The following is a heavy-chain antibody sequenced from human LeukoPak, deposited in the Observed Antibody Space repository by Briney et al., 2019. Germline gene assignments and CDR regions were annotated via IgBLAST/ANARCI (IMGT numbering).Heavy chain of an antibody. J-gene: IGHJ6*03. CDR1: GYTFTGYY. CDR2: INPNSGGT. D-gene: IGHD2-2*01. CDR3: ARGFFPDIVVVPAAISYYMDV. V-gene: IGHV1-2*02. Sequence: ASVKVSCKASGYTFTGYYMHWVRQAPGQGLEWMGWINPNSGGTNYAQKFQGRVTMTRDTSISTAYMELSRLRSDDTAVYYCARGFFPDIVVVPAAISYYMDVWGKGTTVTVS.